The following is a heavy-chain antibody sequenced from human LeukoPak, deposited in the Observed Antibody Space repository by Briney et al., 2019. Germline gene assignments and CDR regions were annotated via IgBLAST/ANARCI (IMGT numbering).Heavy chain of an antibody. CDR2: IYYSGNT. Sequence: PSETLSLTCTVSGGSISSSSYYWVWIRQPPGKGLAWIGSIYYSGNTYYNPSLKSRASISLDTSKNQFSLKLSSVTAADTAVYYCARRYYYDSSGRDPFDCWGQGTLVTVSS. V-gene: IGHV4-39*01. CDR3: ARRYYYDSSGRDPFDC. D-gene: IGHD3-22*01. J-gene: IGHJ4*02. CDR1: GGSISSSSYY.